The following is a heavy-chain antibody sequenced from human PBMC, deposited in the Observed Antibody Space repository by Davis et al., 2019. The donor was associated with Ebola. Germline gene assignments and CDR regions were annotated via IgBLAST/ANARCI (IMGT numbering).Heavy chain of an antibody. CDR1: GFTFNIFD. D-gene: IGHD2-15*01. Sequence: PGGSLRLSCAASGFTFNIFDMHWVRQAPGKGLEWVAYVRYDGSDKYYADSVKGRFTISRDNSKNTLYLQMNSLRAEDTAVYYCAKLGYCSGDSCYDFDYWGQGTLVTVSS. CDR2: VRYDGSDK. V-gene: IGHV3-30*02. CDR3: AKLGYCSGDSCYDFDY. J-gene: IGHJ4*02.